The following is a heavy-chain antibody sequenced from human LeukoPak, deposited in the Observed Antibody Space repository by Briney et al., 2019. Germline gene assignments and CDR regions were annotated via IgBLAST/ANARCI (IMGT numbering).Heavy chain of an antibody. CDR1: GYTFTSYG. J-gene: IGHJ4*02. V-gene: IGHV1-69*06. CDR3: ASLTMQTSGLDY. CDR2: IIPIFGTA. Sequence: SVKVSCKASGYTFTSYGISWVRQAPGQGLEWMGGIIPIFGTANYAQKFQGRVTITADKSTSTAYMELSSLRSEDTAVYYCASLTMQTSGLDYWGQGTLVTVSS. D-gene: IGHD4/OR15-4a*01.